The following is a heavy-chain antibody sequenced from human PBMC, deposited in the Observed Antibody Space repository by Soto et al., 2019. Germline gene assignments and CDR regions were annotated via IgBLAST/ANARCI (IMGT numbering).Heavy chain of an antibody. CDR2: FDPEDGET. CDR1: GYTFTSYY. Sequence: GASVKVSCKASGYTFTSYYMHWVRQAPGKGLEWMGGFDPEDGETIYAQKFQGRVTMTEDTSTDTAYMELSSLRSEDTAVYYCATALYDILTGYYPNFDYWGQGTLVTVSS. CDR3: ATALYDILTGYYPNFDY. J-gene: IGHJ4*02. V-gene: IGHV1-24*01. D-gene: IGHD3-9*01.